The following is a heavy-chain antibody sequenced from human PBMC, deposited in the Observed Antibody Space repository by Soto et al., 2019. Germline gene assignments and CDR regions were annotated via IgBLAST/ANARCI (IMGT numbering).Heavy chain of an antibody. V-gene: IGHV3-15*07. D-gene: IGHD3-3*01. J-gene: IGHJ5*02. CDR1: GLTFTNAW. CDR3: TTQDYGYWSALGS. Sequence: NPGGSLRLSCVASGLTFTNAWMNWVRQAPGKGLEWVGRIRSKTDGGTADFASPVKGRFTMSRDDSKNTLYLQMNSLKTEDTAVYFCTTQDYGYWSALGSWGQGTLVTVSS. CDR2: IRSKTDGGTA.